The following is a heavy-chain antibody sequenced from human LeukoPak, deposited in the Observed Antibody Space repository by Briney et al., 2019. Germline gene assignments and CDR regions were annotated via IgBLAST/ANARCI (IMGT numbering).Heavy chain of an antibody. V-gene: IGHV1-2*02. D-gene: IGHD3/OR15-3a*01. CDR1: GYTFTDYY. Sequence: ASVKVSCKAPGYTFTDYYMHWMRQAPGQGLEWMGWISPNSGDTHYAQKFQGRVSMTRDTSISTAFMELSRLTSDDTAVYYCARDGGTGYYSFDYWGQGVLVTVSS. J-gene: IGHJ4*02. CDR3: ARDGGTGYYSFDY. CDR2: ISPNSGDT.